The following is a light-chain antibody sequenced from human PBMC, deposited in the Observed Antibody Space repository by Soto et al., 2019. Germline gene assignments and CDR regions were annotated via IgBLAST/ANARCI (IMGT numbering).Light chain of an antibody. J-gene: IGLJ2*01. CDR1: NIGSKS. Sequence: SYELTQPPSVSVAPGKTARITCGGNNIGSKSVHWYQQKPGQAPVLVIYYDSDRPSGIPERFSGSNSGNTATLTISRVEAGDEEDSYCQVWDSSSDHVVFGGGTKLTVL. CDR2: YDS. V-gene: IGLV3-21*04. CDR3: QVWDSSSDHVV.